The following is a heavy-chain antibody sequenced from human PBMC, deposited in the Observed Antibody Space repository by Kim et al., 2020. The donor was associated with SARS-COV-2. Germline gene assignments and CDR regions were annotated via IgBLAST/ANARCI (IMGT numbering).Heavy chain of an antibody. CDR1: GFTFSSYA. D-gene: IGHD1-26*01. J-gene: IGHJ4*02. Sequence: GGSLRLSCAASGFTFSSYAMHWVRQAPGKGLEWVAVISYDGSKKYYADSVKGRFTISRDNSKNTLYLQMNSLRAEDTAVYYCARVQSGSYYGHFDYWGQGTLVTVSS. V-gene: IGHV3-30-3*01. CDR3: ARVQSGSYYGHFDY. CDR2: ISYDGSKK.